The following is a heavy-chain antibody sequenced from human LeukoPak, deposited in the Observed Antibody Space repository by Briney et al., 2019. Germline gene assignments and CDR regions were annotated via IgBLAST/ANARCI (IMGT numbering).Heavy chain of an antibody. CDR2: INHSGST. Sequence: NPSETLSLTCAVYGGSFSGYYWSWIRQPPGKRLEWIGEINHSGSTNYNPSLKSRVTISVDTSKNQFSLKLSSATAADTAVDDCARARVVVVAAIRSRRAFDIWGQGTMVTVSS. V-gene: IGHV4-34*01. J-gene: IGHJ3*02. CDR1: GGSFSGYY. D-gene: IGHD2-15*01. CDR3: ARARVVVVAAIRSRRAFDI.